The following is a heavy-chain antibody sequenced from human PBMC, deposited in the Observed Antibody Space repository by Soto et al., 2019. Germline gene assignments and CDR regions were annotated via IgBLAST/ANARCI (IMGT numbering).Heavy chain of an antibody. CDR2: IIPILGIA. V-gene: IGHV1-69*02. CDR3: ARVGAADHWLGYYGMDV. J-gene: IGHJ6*02. D-gene: IGHD6-13*01. Sequence: QVQLVQSGAEVKKPGSSVKVSCTASGGTFGSYIISWVRQAPGQGLEWIGRIIPILGIANYAQKFQGRVTITADKSTSTAYMELSSLRSEDTAVYYCARVGAADHWLGYYGMDVWGQGTTVTVSS. CDR1: GGTFGSYI.